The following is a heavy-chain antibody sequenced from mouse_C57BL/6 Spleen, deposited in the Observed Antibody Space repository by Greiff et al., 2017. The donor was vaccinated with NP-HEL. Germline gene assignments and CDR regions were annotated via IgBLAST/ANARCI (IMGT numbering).Heavy chain of an antibody. CDR3: ARDQYYGSSSFDY. CDR2: ISDGGSYT. V-gene: IGHV5-4*01. J-gene: IGHJ2*01. Sequence: EVMLVESGGGLVKPGGSLKLSCAASGFTFSSYAMSWVRQTPEKRLEWVATISDGGSYTYYPDNVKGRFTISRGNAKNNLYLQMSHLKSEDTAMYYCARDQYYGSSSFDYWGQGTTLTVSS. CDR1: GFTFSSYA. D-gene: IGHD1-1*01.